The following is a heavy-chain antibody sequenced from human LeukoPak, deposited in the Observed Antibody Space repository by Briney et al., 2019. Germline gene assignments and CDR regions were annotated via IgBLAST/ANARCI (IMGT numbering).Heavy chain of an antibody. CDR1: GYTFTSYD. D-gene: IGHD4-17*01. V-gene: IGHV1-8*02. Sequence: ASVKVSCKASGYTFTSYDINWVRQATGQGLEWMGWMNPNSGNTGYAQKFQGRVTMTRNTSISTAYMELSSLRSEDTAVYYCARGPTVTTARDYHYYYYMDVWGKGTTVTISS. J-gene: IGHJ6*03. CDR2: MNPNSGNT. CDR3: ARGPTVTTARDYHYYYYMDV.